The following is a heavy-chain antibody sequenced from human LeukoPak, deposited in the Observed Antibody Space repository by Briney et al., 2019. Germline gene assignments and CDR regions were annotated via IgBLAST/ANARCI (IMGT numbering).Heavy chain of an antibody. J-gene: IGHJ5*02. CDR3: ARDKSWYGWFDP. D-gene: IGHD6-13*01. CDR1: GFTVSSNY. CDR2: IYSGGST. V-gene: IGHV3-53*01. Sequence: GGSLRLSCAASGFTVSSNYMSWVRQAPGKGLEWVSVIYSGGSTYYADSVKGRFTISRDNSKNTLYLQMNSLRAEDTAVYYCARDKSWYGWFDPWGQGTLVTVSS.